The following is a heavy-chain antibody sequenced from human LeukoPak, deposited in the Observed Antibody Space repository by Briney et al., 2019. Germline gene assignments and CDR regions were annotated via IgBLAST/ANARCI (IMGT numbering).Heavy chain of an antibody. CDR3: ARDMIPTTDYYYGMDV. J-gene: IGHJ6*02. Sequence: GGSLRLSCAASGFTFSSYSMNWVRQAPGKGLEWVSSISSSSYIYYADSVKGRFTISRDNAKNSLYLQMNSLRAEDTAVYYCARDMIPTTDYYYGMDVWGQGTTATVSS. CDR1: GFTFSSYS. V-gene: IGHV3-21*01. D-gene: IGHD4-4*01. CDR2: ISSSSYI.